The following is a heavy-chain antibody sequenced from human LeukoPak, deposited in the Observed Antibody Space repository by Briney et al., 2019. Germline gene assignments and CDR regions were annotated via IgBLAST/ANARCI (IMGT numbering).Heavy chain of an antibody. V-gene: IGHV3-7*01. J-gene: IGHJ4*02. D-gene: IGHD1-26*01. CDR1: GFRFTNYW. Sequence: GGSLRLSCAASGFRFTNYWMSWVRQAPGKGLEWVANIKQDGSEKDYVDSMKGRFTISRDNAKNSLYLQMNSLRAEDTAVYYCARDQWWELPHFDYWGQGTLVTVSS. CDR3: ARDQWWELPHFDY. CDR2: IKQDGSEK.